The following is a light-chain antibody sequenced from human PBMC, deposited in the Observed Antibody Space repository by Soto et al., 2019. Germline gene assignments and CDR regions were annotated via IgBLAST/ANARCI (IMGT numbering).Light chain of an antibody. CDR1: QSVSSN. J-gene: IGKJ2*02. V-gene: IGKV3-15*01. CDR2: GAS. Sequence: EIVMTQSPATLSVSPGERATLSCRASQSVSSNLAWYQQTPGQGPRLLTFGASTGATGIPARFSGSGSGTEFTLTISRLQYEDFAVYYCQQYNNWPSTFGQGTKLEIK. CDR3: QQYNNWPST.